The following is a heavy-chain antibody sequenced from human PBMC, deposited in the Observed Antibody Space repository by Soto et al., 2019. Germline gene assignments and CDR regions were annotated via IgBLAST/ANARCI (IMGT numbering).Heavy chain of an antibody. CDR2: IYTSGST. CDR3: ARAGGACSSTSCFDEYGMDV. J-gene: IGHJ6*02. V-gene: IGHV4-4*07. D-gene: IGHD2-2*01. CDR1: GGSISSYY. Sequence: SETLSLTCTVSGGSISSYYWSWIRQPAGKGLEWIGRIYTSGSTNYNPSLKSRVTMSVDTSKNQFSLKLSSVTAADTAVYYCARAGGACSSTSCFDEYGMDVWGQGTTVTVSS.